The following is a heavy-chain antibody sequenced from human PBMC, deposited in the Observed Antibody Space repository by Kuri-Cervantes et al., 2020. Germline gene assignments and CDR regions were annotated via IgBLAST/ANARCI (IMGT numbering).Heavy chain of an antibody. CDR2: IYYSGST. V-gene: IGHV4-30-4*01. J-gene: IGHJ4*02. Sequence: SCTVSGGSISSGDYYWSWIRQPPGKGLEWIGYIYYSGSTYYNPSLKSRVTISVDTSKNHFSLKLSSVTAADTAVYYCARVRSFDTFWSGRNYFDSWGQGTLVTVSS. D-gene: IGHD3-3*01. CDR3: ARVRSFDTFWSGRNYFDS. CDR1: GGSISSGDYY.